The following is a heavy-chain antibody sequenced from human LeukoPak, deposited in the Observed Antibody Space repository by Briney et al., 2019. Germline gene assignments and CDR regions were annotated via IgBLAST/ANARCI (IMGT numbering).Heavy chain of an antibody. CDR1: GFTFSTYS. V-gene: IGHV3-48*02. Sequence: GGSLRLSCAASGFTFSTYSMNWVRQAPGKGLEWLSYITSSSSNIYYADSVKGRFTISRDNAKNSLYLQLNSLRDEDTAVYYCAKDSYNNGWYFDYWGQGTLVTVSS. J-gene: IGHJ4*02. D-gene: IGHD6-19*01. CDR2: ITSSSSNI. CDR3: AKDSYNNGWYFDY.